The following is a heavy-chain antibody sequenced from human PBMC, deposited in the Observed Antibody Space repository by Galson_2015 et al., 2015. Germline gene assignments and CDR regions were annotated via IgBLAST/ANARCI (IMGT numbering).Heavy chain of an antibody. Sequence: QSGAEVKKPGESLKISCKVSGYSFTSYWIGWVRQMPGKGLEWMGIIYPDDSDTRYSPSFQGQVTILADKSISTAYLQWSSLKASDTAMYYCASTGYDFWSGYQAWGQGTLVTVSS. CDR3: ASTGYDFWSGYQA. CDR2: IYPDDSDT. J-gene: IGHJ5*02. CDR1: GYSFTSYW. D-gene: IGHD3-3*01. V-gene: IGHV5-51*01.